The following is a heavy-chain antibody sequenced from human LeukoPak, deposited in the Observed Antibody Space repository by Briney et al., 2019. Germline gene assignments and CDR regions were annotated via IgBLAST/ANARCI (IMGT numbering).Heavy chain of an antibody. CDR1: GGSISSYY. V-gene: IGHV4-59*01. J-gene: IGHJ4*02. Sequence: SETLSLTCTVSGGSISSYYWSWIRQPPGKGLEWIGYIYSSGSTNYNPSLMSRVTISIDTSKNQFSLNLSSVTAADTAVYYCARDRSGSYPSPFDHWGLGTLVTVSS. CDR3: ARDRSGSYPSPFDH. D-gene: IGHD1-26*01. CDR2: IYSSGST.